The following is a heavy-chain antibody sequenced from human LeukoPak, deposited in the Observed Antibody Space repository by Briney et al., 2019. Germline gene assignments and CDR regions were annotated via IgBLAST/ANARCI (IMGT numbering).Heavy chain of an antibody. Sequence: SETLSLTCTVSGDSISSYYWSWIRQPPRKGLEWIGYIYYSVTNYNPSLQSRVTLSVDTSKNQFYLSLSSVTAADTAIYYCARYRAFDIWGQGTMVTVSS. V-gene: IGHV4-59*01. CDR3: ARYRAFDI. CDR1: GDSISSYY. CDR2: IYYSVT. J-gene: IGHJ3*02. D-gene: IGHD2-2*01.